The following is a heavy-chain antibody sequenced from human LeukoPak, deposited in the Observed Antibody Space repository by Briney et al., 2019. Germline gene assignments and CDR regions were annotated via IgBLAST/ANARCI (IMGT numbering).Heavy chain of an antibody. CDR1: GYTFTGYY. Sequence: GASVKVSCKASGYTFTGYYMHWVRQAPGQGLEWMGWINPNSGGTNYAQKFQGRVTMTRNTSISTAYMELSSLRSEDTAVYYCARVTGRYYYGMDVWGQGTTVTVSS. CDR3: ARVTGRYYYGMDV. J-gene: IGHJ6*02. V-gene: IGHV1-2*02. D-gene: IGHD1-20*01. CDR2: INPNSGGT.